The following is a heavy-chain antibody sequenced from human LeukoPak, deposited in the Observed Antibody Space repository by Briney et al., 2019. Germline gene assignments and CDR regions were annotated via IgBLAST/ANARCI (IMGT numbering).Heavy chain of an antibody. Sequence: PSETLSLTCAVYGGSFSGYYWSWIRQPPGKGLEWIGEINHSGSTNYNPSLKSRVTISVDTSKNQFSLKLSSVTAADTAVYYCARDLYSSGWYGGSPLGYWGQGTLVTVSS. CDR1: GGSFSGYY. J-gene: IGHJ4*02. CDR3: ARDLYSSGWYGGSPLGY. D-gene: IGHD6-19*01. CDR2: INHSGST. V-gene: IGHV4-34*01.